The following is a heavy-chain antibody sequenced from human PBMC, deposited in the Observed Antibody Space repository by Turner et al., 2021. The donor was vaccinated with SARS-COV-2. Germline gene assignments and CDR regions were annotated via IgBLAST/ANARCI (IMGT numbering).Heavy chain of an antibody. J-gene: IGHJ6*02. Sequence: EVQLVESGGGLVKPGGSLRLSCAASGFTFSSYSMTWVRPAPGKGLEWVSSISSSSSYIYYADSVKGRFTISRDNAKNSLYLQMNSLRAEDTAVYYCARDHRPVVVPAAKRAGSYYYGMDVWGQGTTVTVSS. CDR3: ARDHRPVVVPAAKRAGSYYYGMDV. CDR1: GFTFSSYS. CDR2: ISSSSSYI. D-gene: IGHD2-2*01. V-gene: IGHV3-21*01.